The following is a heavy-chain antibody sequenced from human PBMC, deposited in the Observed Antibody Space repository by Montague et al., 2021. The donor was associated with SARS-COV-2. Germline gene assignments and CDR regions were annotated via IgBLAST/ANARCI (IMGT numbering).Heavy chain of an antibody. V-gene: IGHV4-34*01. CDR1: GGSFSGYY. CDR3: ARGYQLRFLEWSSRQSTFDY. Sequence: ETLSLTCAVYGGSFSGYYWSWIRQPPGKGLEWIGEVNHSGSTNYNPSLKSRVTISVDTSKNLFSLKLSSVTAADTAVYYCARGYQLRFLEWSSRQSTFDYWGQGTLVTVSS. D-gene: IGHD3-3*01. CDR2: VNHSGST. J-gene: IGHJ4*02.